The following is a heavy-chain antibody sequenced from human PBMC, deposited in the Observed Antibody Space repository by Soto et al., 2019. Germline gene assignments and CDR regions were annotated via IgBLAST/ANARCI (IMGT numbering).Heavy chain of an antibody. J-gene: IGHJ4*02. CDR3: ARSTEATGTLKY. CDR1: GDSITNGYY. D-gene: IGHD6-13*01. V-gene: IGHV4-38-2*02. CDR2: VHHAGST. Sequence: PSETRSLTCSVSGDSITNGYYWCFIRQPPGRGLEWIASVHHAGSTFYSPSLIRRVTISVDRSKNQFSLKVTSVTVADTAVYYCARSTEATGTLKYWGRGTLVTVSS.